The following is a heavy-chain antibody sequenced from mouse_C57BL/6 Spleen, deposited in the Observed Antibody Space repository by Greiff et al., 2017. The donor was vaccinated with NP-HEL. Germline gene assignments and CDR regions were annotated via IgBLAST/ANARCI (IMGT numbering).Heavy chain of an antibody. CDR1: GYTFTEYT. CDR3: ARHGQTAQATYYYAMDY. V-gene: IGHV1-62-2*01. Sequence: VQLQQSGAELVKPGASVKLSCKASGYTFTEYTIHWVKQRSGQGLEWIGWFYPGSGSIKYNEKFKDKATLTADKSSSTVYMELSRLTSEDSAVYFCARHGQTAQATYYYAMDYGGQGTSVTVSS. CDR2: FYPGSGSI. D-gene: IGHD3-2*02. J-gene: IGHJ4*01.